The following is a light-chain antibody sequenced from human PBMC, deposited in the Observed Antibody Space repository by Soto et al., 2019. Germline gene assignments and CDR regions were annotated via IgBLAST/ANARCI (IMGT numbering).Light chain of an antibody. CDR3: QQYASPYT. Sequence: EIVLTQSPGTLSLSPGERATLSCRASESVRSTNLAWYQHKPGQAPRLLIYGASSRATGIPDRFSASGSGTDFPLTISRLEPEDFAVYYCQQYASPYTFGQGTKLEIK. J-gene: IGKJ2*01. V-gene: IGKV3-20*01. CDR1: ESVRSTN. CDR2: GAS.